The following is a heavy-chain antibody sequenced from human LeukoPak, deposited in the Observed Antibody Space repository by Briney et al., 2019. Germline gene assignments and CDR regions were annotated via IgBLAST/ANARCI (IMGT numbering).Heavy chain of an antibody. V-gene: IGHV3-11*04. Sequence: GGSLRLSCAASGFTFSSYYMSWIRQAPGKGLVWVSYISSRSSNKEYADSVKGRFTISRDNSKNSLYLQMDSLRAEDSAIYYCAREGWDLNALDIWGQGTMVTVSP. CDR2: ISSRSSNK. D-gene: IGHD1-26*01. J-gene: IGHJ3*02. CDR3: AREGWDLNALDI. CDR1: GFTFSSYY.